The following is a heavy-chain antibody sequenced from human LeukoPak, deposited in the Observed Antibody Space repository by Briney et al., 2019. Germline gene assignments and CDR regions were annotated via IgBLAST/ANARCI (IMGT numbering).Heavy chain of an antibody. Sequence: GGSLRLSCAASGFTFSSYWMSWVRQAPGKGLEWVANIKQDGSEKYYVDSVKGRFTISRDNAKNSLYLQMNSLRAEDTAVYYCARDAGVQLWTMAAFDIWGQGTMVTVSS. V-gene: IGHV3-7*01. D-gene: IGHD5-18*01. CDR1: GFTFSSYW. CDR2: IKQDGSEK. CDR3: ARDAGVQLWTMAAFDI. J-gene: IGHJ3*02.